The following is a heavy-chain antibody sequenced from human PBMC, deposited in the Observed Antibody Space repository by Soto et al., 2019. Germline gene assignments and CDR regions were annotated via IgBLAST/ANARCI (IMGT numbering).Heavy chain of an antibody. CDR2: ISGSGGST. CDR3: AKAGSVPEVRFLEWFPYYYYYMDV. D-gene: IGHD3-3*01. J-gene: IGHJ6*03. CDR1: GFTFSSYA. V-gene: IGHV3-23*01. Sequence: PGGSLRLSCAASGFTFSSYAMSWVRQAPGKGLEWVSAISGSGGSTYYADSVKGRFTISRDNSKNTLYLQMNSLRAEDTAVYYCAKAGSVPEVRFLEWFPYYYYYMDVWGKGTTVTVSS.